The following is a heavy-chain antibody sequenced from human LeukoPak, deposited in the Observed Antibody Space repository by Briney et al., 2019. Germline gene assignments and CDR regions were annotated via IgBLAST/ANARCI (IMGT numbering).Heavy chain of an antibody. CDR1: GFTFSSYW. CDR3: AKGFCSSTSCPWGDWFDP. J-gene: IGHJ5*02. CDR2: INSDGSST. Sequence: GGSLRLSCAASGFTFSSYWMHWVRQAPGKGLVWVSRINSDGSSTSYADSVKGRFTISRDNAKNTLYLQMNSLRAEDTAVYYCAKGFCSSTSCPWGDWFDPWGQGTLVTVSS. D-gene: IGHD2-2*01. V-gene: IGHV3-74*01.